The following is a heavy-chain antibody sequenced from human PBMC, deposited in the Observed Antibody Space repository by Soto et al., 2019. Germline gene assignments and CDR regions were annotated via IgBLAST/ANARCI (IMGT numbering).Heavy chain of an antibody. CDR2: IIPFFGTT. D-gene: IGHD6-13*01. CDR3: ASPKSPPDASNWYNYLCP. J-gene: IGHJ5*02. Sequence: QVQLVQSGAEVKKPGSSVNVSCKASGGTFKSSAFNWVRQSPGQGLEWMAGIIPFFGTTNYAHKFPDRVTITAHESTITVDTELSMLTSYDTDIYYCASPKSPPDASNWYNYLCPCGHGTLVT. V-gene: IGHV1-69*01. CDR1: GGTFKSSA.